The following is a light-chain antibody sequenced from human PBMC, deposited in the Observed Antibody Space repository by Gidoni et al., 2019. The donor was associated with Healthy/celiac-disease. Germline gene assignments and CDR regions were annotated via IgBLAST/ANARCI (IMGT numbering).Light chain of an antibody. CDR2: DAA. V-gene: IGKV3-11*01. CDR1: QSVSSY. CDR3: QQRSNWPLT. J-gene: IGKJ4*01. Sequence: EIVLTQSPDTLSLSPGERATLSCRASQSVSSYLAWYQQKPGQAPRLLIYDAAHRATGIPARVSGSGSGTDFTLTISSLEPEDFAVYYCQQRSNWPLTLGGGTKVEIK.